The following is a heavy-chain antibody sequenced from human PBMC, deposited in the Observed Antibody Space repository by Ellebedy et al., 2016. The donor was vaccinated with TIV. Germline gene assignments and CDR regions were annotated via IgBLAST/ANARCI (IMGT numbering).Heavy chain of an antibody. CDR2: IYQDGSEK. V-gene: IGHV3-7*01. D-gene: IGHD4-17*01. CDR3: ARRGSYGDYAVQLNNWFDP. Sequence: GGSPRLSCVASGFSFRSYWMGWVRQAPGKGLEWVANIYQDGSEKFYVDSVEGRFTISRDNAKNSLYLQMKSLRAEDTAVYYCARRGSYGDYAVQLNNWFDPWGQGTPVTVSP. CDR1: GFSFRSYW. J-gene: IGHJ5*02.